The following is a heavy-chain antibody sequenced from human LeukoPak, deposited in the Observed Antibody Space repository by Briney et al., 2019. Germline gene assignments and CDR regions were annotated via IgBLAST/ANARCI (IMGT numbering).Heavy chain of an antibody. CDR1: GFTFSSYA. CDR3: ARRLGSGTYFPDAFDT. CDR2: ISYDGSNK. J-gene: IGHJ3*02. D-gene: IGHD1-26*01. Sequence: GRSLRLSCAASGFTFSSYAMHWVRQAPGKGLEWVAIISYDGSNKYYADSVKGRFTISRDNSKNPLNLKMNSLTAEDTAVYYCARRLGSGTYFPDAFDTWGQGTMVTVSS. V-gene: IGHV3-30-3*01.